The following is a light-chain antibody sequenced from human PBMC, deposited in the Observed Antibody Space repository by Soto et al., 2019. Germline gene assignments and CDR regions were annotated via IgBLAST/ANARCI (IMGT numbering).Light chain of an antibody. V-gene: IGLV2-11*01. Sequence: QSVLTQPRSVSESPGQSVTISCTGTSSDVGGYNYVSWYQQHPGKAPKLMIYDVSKRPSGVPDRFSGSKSGNTASLTISGLQAEDEGDYYCCSYADNYTLAFGGGTKLTVL. CDR2: DVS. J-gene: IGLJ2*01. CDR3: CSYADNYTLA. CDR1: SSDVGGYNY.